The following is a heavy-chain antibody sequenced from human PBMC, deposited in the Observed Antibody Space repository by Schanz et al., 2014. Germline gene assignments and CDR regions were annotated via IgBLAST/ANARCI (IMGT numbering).Heavy chain of an antibody. CDR1: GGSLSGYF. V-gene: IGHV4-34*01. J-gene: IGHJ4*02. CDR2: IGHSGNT. Sequence: QVQLQQWGAGLLKPSETLSLTCAVYGGSLSGYFWSWIRQPPGKGLEWIGDIGHSGNTKDNPSLKSRVTMSVETSKNQFSLNLSSVTAADTAVYYCARARQQLGSFDYWGPGTLVSVSS. D-gene: IGHD6-13*01. CDR3: ARARQQLGSFDY.